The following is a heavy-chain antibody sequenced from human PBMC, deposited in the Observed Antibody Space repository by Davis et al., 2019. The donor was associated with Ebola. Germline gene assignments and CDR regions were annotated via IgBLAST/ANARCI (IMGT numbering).Heavy chain of an antibody. CDR2: IIPIFGTA. CDR3: ARDGQNYYGSGSPDY. D-gene: IGHD3-10*01. V-gene: IGHV1-69*05. J-gene: IGHJ4*02. Sequence: SVKVSCKASGGTFSSYAIGWVRQAPGQGLEWMGGIIPIFGTANYAQKFQGRVTMTRNTSISTAYMELSSLRSEDTAVYYCARDGQNYYGSGSPDYWGQGTLVTVSS. CDR1: GGTFSSYA.